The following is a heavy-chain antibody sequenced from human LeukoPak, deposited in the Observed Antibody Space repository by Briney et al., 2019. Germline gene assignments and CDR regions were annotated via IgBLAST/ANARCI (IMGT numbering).Heavy chain of an antibody. CDR2: ISYSGST. V-gene: IGHV4-31*03. CDR3: ARDRYDSYPMDV. Sequence: SETLSLTCTVSGGSISGSSYYWTWIRQHPGKGLEWIGYISYSGSTYYNPSLKSRVTLSVDTSENQFSLKLSSVTAADTAVYYCARDRYDSYPMDVWGQGTTVTVSS. CDR1: GGSISGSSYY. D-gene: IGHD3-3*01. J-gene: IGHJ6*02.